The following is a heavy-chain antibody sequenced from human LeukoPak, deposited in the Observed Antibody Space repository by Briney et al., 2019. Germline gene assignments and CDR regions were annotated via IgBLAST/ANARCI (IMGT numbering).Heavy chain of an antibody. CDR3: ARSGYCSGASCYAEGIDH. Sequence: ASVKVSCKASGYTFIGNGITWVRQAPGQGLEWMGWISGYNGNTAHAQMLQGRVTMTTDTSATTAYMELRGLRSDDTAVYYCARSGYCSGASCYAEGIDHWGQGTLVTVSS. CDR1: GYTFIGNG. V-gene: IGHV1-18*01. D-gene: IGHD2-2*01. CDR2: ISGYNGNT. J-gene: IGHJ4*02.